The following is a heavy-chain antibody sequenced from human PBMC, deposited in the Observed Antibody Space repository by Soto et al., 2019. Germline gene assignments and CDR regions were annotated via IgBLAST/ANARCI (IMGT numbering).Heavy chain of an antibody. Sequence: PGGSLRLSCAASGFTFSSYGMHWVRQAPGKGLEWVAVIWYDGSNKYYADSVKGRFTISRDNSKNTLYLQMDSLRAEDTAVYYCARDGATIFGVVILPNYGMDVWGQGTTVTVSS. D-gene: IGHD3-3*01. J-gene: IGHJ6*02. V-gene: IGHV3-33*01. CDR2: IWYDGSNK. CDR1: GFTFSSYG. CDR3: ARDGATIFGVVILPNYGMDV.